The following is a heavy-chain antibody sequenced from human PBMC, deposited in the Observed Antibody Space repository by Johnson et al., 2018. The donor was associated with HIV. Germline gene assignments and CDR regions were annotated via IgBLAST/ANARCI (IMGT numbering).Heavy chain of an antibody. CDR2: ISGSDGAI. J-gene: IGHJ3*02. Sequence: QVQLVESGGGWVKPGGSLSLSCAASGFTFSDSYMNWIRQAPGKGLEWVSYISGSDGAIWYADSVKGRFTISRDNAKNSLYLQMNSLRAEDTAVYYCARHSTSSTMGAFVIWGQGTMVTVSS. D-gene: IGHD6-6*01. CDR1: GFTFSDSY. V-gene: IGHV3-11*04. CDR3: ARHSTSSTMGAFVI.